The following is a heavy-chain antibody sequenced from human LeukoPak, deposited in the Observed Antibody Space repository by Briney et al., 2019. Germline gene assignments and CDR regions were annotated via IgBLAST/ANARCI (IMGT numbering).Heavy chain of an antibody. CDR1: GYTFTSYG. J-gene: IGHJ6*02. CDR2: ISAYNGNT. V-gene: IGHV1-18*01. CDR3: AREGVTAIVGYYYYGMDV. Sequence: GASVKVSCKASGYTFTSYGISWVRQAPGQGLEWMGWISAYNGNTNYAQKLQGRVTMTTDTSTGTAYMELRSLRSDDTAVYYCAREGVTAIVGYYYYGMDVWGQGTTVTVSS. D-gene: IGHD2-21*02.